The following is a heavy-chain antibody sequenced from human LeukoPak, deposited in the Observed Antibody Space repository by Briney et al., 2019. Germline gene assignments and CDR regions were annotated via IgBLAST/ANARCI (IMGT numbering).Heavy chain of an antibody. V-gene: IGHV1-24*01. Sequence: ASVKVSCKVSGYTLTELSMHWVRQAPGKGLEWMGGFDPEDGETIYAQKFQGRVTMTEDTSTDTAYMELSSLRSEDTAVYYCATVTRSVVITRFTPFDLWGRGTLVTVSS. CDR1: GYTLTELS. CDR3: ATVTRSVVITRFTPFDL. D-gene: IGHD3-22*01. J-gene: IGHJ2*01. CDR2: FDPEDGET.